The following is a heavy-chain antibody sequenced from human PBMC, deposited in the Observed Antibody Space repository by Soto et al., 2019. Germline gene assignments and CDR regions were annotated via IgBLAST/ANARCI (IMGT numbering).Heavy chain of an antibody. CDR1: GFTFSSYG. V-gene: IGHV3-30*03. CDR2: ISYDGSNK. J-gene: IGHJ4*02. D-gene: IGHD4-17*01. CDR3: AQHGGFLHN. Sequence: QVQLVESGGGVVQPGRSLRLSCAASGFTFSSYGMHWVRQAPGKGLEWVAAISYDGSNKYYADSVKGRFTISRDDSKTALSLHMSSLRAEDTAVYYCAQHGGFLHNWGEGTLVTVFS.